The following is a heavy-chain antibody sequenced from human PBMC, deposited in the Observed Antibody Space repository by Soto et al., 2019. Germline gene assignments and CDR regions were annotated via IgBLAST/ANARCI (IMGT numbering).Heavy chain of an antibody. CDR1: VFIFRSYA. CDR2: MSHDGRNK. Sequence: RGALRVSCASSVFIFRSYAIHWVRQAPGKGLEWVAVMSHDGRNKYYADSVRGRFTISRDNSKNTMYLQMNSLRAEDTAVYYCAKGGWLQLPPVFDYWGQGTMVTVSS. V-gene: IGHV3-30*18. D-gene: IGHD5-12*01. CDR3: AKGGWLQLPPVFDY. J-gene: IGHJ4*02.